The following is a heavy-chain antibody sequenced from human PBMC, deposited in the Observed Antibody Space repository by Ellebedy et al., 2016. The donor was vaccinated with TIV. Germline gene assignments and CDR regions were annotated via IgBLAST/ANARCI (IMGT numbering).Heavy chain of an antibody. CDR1: GFPFSSYA. J-gene: IGHJ4*02. CDR3: AKGRGGGSDSSAPRYYFDY. CDR2: ISNTGSRT. D-gene: IGHD3-22*01. V-gene: IGHV3-23*01. Sequence: GESLKISCAASGFPFSSYAMSWVRQAPGKGLEWVSTISNTGSRTYYADSVEGRFIISRDNSKKTLYLQMNSLRADDTAVYYCAKGRGGGSDSSAPRYYFDYWGLGTLVTVSS.